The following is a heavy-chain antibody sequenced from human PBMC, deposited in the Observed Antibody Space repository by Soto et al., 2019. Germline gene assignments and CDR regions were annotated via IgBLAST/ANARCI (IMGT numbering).Heavy chain of an antibody. J-gene: IGHJ6*02. CDR1: GYTFTNFD. CDR2: MSPNSENK. Sequence: ASVKVSCKTSGYTFTNFDVNWVRQAAGQGLEWMGWMSPNSENKGYAQKFQGRVTMTTDTSTSTAYMELRSLRSDDTAVYYCATIVARNYYYYGMDVWGQGTTVTVSS. CDR3: ATIVARNYYYYGMDV. D-gene: IGHD5-12*01. V-gene: IGHV1-8*01.